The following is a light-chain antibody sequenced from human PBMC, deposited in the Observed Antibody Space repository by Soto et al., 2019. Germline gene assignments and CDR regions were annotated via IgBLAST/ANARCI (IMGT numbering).Light chain of an antibody. CDR3: QQSYSIPYS. J-gene: IGKJ2*03. CDR2: TAS. V-gene: IGKV1-39*01. Sequence: DIQMTQSPSSLSASVGDRFTITCQASQDISNSLNWYQQRPGKAPNLLIYTASSLQSGVPSRFSGSGSGTDFTLTITSLQPEDFATYYCQQSYSIPYSFGQGTKVDIK. CDR1: QDISNS.